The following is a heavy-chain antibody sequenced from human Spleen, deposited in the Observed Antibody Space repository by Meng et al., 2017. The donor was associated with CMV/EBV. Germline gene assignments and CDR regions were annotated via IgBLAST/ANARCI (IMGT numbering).Heavy chain of an antibody. V-gene: IGHV4-39*07. CDR2: IYYSGST. J-gene: IGHJ5*02. D-gene: IGHD6-13*01. CDR3: ARDRGAAAGGFDP. CDR1: GGSISSSSYY. Sequence: QPQLQESAPGPVKPSETLSLTCTVSGGSISSSSYYWGWIRQPPGKGLEWIGSIYYSGSTYYNPSLKSRVTISVDTSKNQFSLKLSSVTAADTAVYYCARDRGAAAGGFDPWGQGTLVTVSS.